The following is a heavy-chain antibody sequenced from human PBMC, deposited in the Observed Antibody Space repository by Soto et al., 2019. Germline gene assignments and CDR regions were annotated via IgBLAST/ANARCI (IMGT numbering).Heavy chain of an antibody. D-gene: IGHD2-15*01. Sequence: QVQLVESGGGVVQPGRSLRLSCAASGFTFSNYAMHWVRQAPGKGLEWVAVIWYDGSNKYYADSVKGRVTISLDNSKNQEQLQTDSQSAEGTDVDYCANLHPRIATNYWGQGTLVTVSP. CDR1: GFTFSNYA. J-gene: IGHJ4*02. CDR3: ANLHPRIATNY. V-gene: IGHV3-33*06. CDR2: IWYDGSNK.